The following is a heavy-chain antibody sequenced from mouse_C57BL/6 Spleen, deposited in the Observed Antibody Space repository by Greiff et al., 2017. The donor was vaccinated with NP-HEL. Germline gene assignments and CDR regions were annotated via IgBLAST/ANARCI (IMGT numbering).Heavy chain of an antibody. CDR1: GYAFSSSW. CDR3: ARNYYDYG. J-gene: IGHJ3*01. D-gene: IGHD2-4*01. V-gene: IGHV1-82*01. Sequence: VKLQESGPELVKPGASVKISCKASGYAFSSSWMNWVKQRPGKGLEWIGRIYPGDGDTNYNGKFKGKATLTADKSSSTAYMQLSSLTSEDSAVYFCARNYYDYGWGQGTLVTVSA. CDR2: IYPGDGDT.